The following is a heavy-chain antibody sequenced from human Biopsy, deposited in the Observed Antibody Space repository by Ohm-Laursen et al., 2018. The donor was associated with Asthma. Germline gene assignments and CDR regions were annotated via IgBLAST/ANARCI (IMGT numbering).Heavy chain of an antibody. D-gene: IGHD4-17*01. CDR2: HDHEEGGT. V-gene: IGHV1-24*01. J-gene: IGHJ4*02. CDR1: GYSLTDLS. Sequence: SVTVSCKISGYSLTDLSMHWVRQAPGQGLEWMGGHDHEEGGTVNARRFQGRVTMTEDTSTDTAYMELSSLSSDDTAVYYCASDFPRDYVRYNFQFWGQGTLVTVSS. CDR3: ASDFPRDYVRYNFQF.